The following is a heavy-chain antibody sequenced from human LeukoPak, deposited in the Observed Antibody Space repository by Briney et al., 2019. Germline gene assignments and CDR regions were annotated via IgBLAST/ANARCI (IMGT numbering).Heavy chain of an antibody. Sequence: ASVKVSCKASGYTFTSYDINWVRQATGQGLEGMGWMNPNSGNTGYAQKFQGRVTITRNTSISTAYMELSSLRSEDTAVYYCARLGNSDAFDYWGQGTLVTVSS. V-gene: IGHV1-8*01. CDR3: ARLGNSDAFDY. D-gene: IGHD1/OR15-1a*01. CDR1: GYTFTSYD. CDR2: MNPNSGNT. J-gene: IGHJ4*02.